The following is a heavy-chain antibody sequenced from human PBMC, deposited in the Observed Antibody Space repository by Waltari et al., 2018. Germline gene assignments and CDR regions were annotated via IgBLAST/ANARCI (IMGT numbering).Heavy chain of an antibody. CDR1: GVSITSNRHY. V-gene: IGHV4-39*01. D-gene: IGHD5-12*01. J-gene: IGHJ3*01. Sequence: QLKLQESGPRLVRPSGTLSRICRFSGVSITSNRHYWAWIRQSPGQGLEWIGTVSYSGTTYISPSLKSRVSVSRDTSKNQVSLILGSVTAADMAVYYCATYIGASVGTAAFDVWGQGTMVTVSS. CDR3: ATYIGASVGTAAFDV. CDR2: VSYSGTT.